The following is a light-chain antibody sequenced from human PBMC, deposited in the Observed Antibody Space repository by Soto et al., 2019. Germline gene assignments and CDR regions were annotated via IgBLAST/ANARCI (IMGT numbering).Light chain of an antibody. CDR3: QQYYSFSRT. V-gene: IGKV1-5*03. J-gene: IGKJ2*01. CDR1: QSISSW. Sequence: DIQMTQSPSTLSASAGDRVTITCRASQSISSWLAWYQQKPGKAPKLLIYKASSLKSGVPSRFSGSGSGTEFTLTISSLQPDDFATYYCQQYYSFSRTFGQGTNLEIK. CDR2: KAS.